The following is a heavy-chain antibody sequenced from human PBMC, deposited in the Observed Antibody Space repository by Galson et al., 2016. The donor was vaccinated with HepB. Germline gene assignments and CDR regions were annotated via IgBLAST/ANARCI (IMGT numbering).Heavy chain of an antibody. CDR3: AKEFTY. Sequence: TLSLTCSVFGGSINSDPFYWSRIRQPAGKGLEWIGRIYSSGYTDYNPSLQSRVTLSLHPSNNQFSLKLTSVTAAYTAVYYCAKEFTYWGQGALVTVSS. CDR1: GGSINSDPFY. V-gene: IGHV4-61*02. CDR2: IYSSGYT. J-gene: IGHJ4*02.